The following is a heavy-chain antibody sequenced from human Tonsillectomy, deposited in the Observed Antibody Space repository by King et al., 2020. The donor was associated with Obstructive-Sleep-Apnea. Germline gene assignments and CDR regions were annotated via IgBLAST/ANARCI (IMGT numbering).Heavy chain of an antibody. CDR1: GGSFSGYY. CDR3: ARGLAVAVTCPYFDC. D-gene: IGHD6-19*01. V-gene: IGHV4-34*01. CDR2: INHSGSI. J-gene: IGHJ4*02. Sequence: VQLQQWGAGLLKPSETLSLTCGVYGGSFSGYYWSWIRQPPGKGLEWIGEINHSGSINYNPSLKSRVTMSVDTSKNQFSLKVNSVTAADTAVYYCARGLAVAVTCPYFDCWGQGTLVTVSS.